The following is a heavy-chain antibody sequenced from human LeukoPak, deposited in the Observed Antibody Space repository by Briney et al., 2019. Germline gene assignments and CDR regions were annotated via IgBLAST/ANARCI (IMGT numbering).Heavy chain of an antibody. V-gene: IGHV3-30-3*01. D-gene: IGHD3-22*01. CDR2: ISYDGSNK. CDR1: GFTFSSYA. Sequence: PGRSLRLSCAASGFTFSSYAMHWVRQAPGKGLEWVAVISYDGSNKYYADSVKGRFTISRDNSKNTLYLQMNSLRAEDTAVYYCAKASPDTVVVITTFGYWGQGTLVTVSS. CDR3: AKASPDTVVVITTFGY. J-gene: IGHJ4*02.